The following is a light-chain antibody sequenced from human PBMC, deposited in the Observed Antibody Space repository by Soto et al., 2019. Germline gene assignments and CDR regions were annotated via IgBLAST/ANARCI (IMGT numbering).Light chain of an antibody. CDR2: AAS. CDR3: QYYGSPSWT. CDR1: QSVDSRN. V-gene: IGKV3-20*01. J-gene: IGKJ1*01. Sequence: EFVLTQSPGTLSLSPGERATLPCRASQSVDSRNLAWYQQKHGQAPRVLIFAASSRASGIPDRFSGSGSGTDFTLTISRLEPEDFAVYYCQYYGSPSWTFGQGTKVDIK.